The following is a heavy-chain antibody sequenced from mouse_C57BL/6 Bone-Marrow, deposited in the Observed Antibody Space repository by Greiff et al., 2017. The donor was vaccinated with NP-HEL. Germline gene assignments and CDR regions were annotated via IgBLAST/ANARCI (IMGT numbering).Heavy chain of an antibody. Sequence: QVQLKQSGAELVRPGASVTLSCKASGYTFTDYEMHWVKQTPVHGLEWIGAIDPETGGTAYNQKFKGKAILTADKSSSTAYMELRSLTSEDSAVYYCTGYYLAYWGQGTLVTVSA. CDR3: TGYYLAY. V-gene: IGHV1-15*01. J-gene: IGHJ3*01. CDR1: GYTFTDYE. CDR2: IDPETGGT. D-gene: IGHD2-3*01.